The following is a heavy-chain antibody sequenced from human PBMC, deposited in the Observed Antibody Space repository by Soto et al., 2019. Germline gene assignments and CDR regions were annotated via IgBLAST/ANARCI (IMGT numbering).Heavy chain of an antibody. CDR3: ARDSGSYYGSGSSYYCDY. Sequence: QVQLVQSGAEVKKPGASVKVSCKASGYTFTSYAMHWVRQAPGQRLEWMGWINAGNGNTKYSQKFQGRVTITRDTSASTAYMELSSLRSEDTAVYYCARDSGSYYGSGSSYYCDYWGQGTLVTVSS. CDR1: GYTFTSYA. D-gene: IGHD3-10*01. CDR2: INAGNGNT. J-gene: IGHJ4*02. V-gene: IGHV1-3*01.